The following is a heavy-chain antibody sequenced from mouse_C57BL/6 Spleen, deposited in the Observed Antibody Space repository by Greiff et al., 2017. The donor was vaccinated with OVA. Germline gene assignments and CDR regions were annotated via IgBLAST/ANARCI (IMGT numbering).Heavy chain of an antibody. CDR2: IYPGSGST. CDR3: ARVTTVAPGGFAD. V-gene: IGHV1-55*01. CDR1: GYTFTSYW. Sequence: VQLQQPGAELVKPGASVKMSCKASGYTFTSYWITWVKQRPGQGLEWIGDIYPGSGSTNYNEKFKSKATLTVDTSSSTAYMQLSSLTSEDSAVYYCARVTTVAPGGFADWGQGTLVTVAA. J-gene: IGHJ3*01. D-gene: IGHD1-1*01.